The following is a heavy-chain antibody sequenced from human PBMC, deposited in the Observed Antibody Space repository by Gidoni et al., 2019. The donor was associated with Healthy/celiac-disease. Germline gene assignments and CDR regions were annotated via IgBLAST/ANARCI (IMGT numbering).Heavy chain of an antibody. Sequence: QVQPVESGGCLVKPGGSLRLSCAASGFTFRDYYMSWIRQAPGKGREWFSYISSSGSTIYYADSVKGRFTISRDNAKNSLYLQMNSLRAEDTAVYYCARDAAGAGDDYGDYVGYYYYGMDVWGQGTTVTVSS. J-gene: IGHJ6*02. CDR1: GFTFRDYY. CDR2: ISSSGSTI. CDR3: ARDAAGAGDDYGDYVGYYYYGMDV. D-gene: IGHD4-17*01. V-gene: IGHV3-11*01.